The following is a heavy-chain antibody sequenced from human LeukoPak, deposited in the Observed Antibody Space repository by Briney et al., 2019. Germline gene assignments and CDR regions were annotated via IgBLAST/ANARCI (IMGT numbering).Heavy chain of an antibody. CDR2: IWYDGSNK. CDR3: AKAAGRGYNYGDYFDY. Sequence: PGRSLRLSCAASGFTFSSYGMHWVRQAPGKGLEWVAVIWYDGSNKYYADSVKGRFTISRDNSKNTLYVQMNSLRAADTAVYYCAKAAGRGYNYGDYFDYWGQGTLVTVSS. CDR1: GFTFSSYG. D-gene: IGHD5-18*01. V-gene: IGHV3-33*06. J-gene: IGHJ4*02.